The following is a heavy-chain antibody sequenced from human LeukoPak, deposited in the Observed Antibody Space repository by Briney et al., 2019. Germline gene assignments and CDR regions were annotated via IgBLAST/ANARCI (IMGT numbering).Heavy chain of an antibody. J-gene: IGHJ6*02. CDR1: GGSFSGYY. D-gene: IGHD6-19*01. CDR3: ARSGYTSGWYLGGMGV. V-gene: IGHV4-34*01. Sequence: PSETLSLTCAVYGGSFSGYYWSWIRQPPGKGLEWIGEINHSGSTNYNPSLKSRVTISVDTSKNQFSLKLSSVTAADTAVYYCARSGYTSGWYLGGMGVWGPGTTVTVSS. CDR2: INHSGST.